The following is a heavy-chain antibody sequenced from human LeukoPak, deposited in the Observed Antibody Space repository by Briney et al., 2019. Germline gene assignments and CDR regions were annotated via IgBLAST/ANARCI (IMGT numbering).Heavy chain of an antibody. CDR3: AREATIVVAAA. J-gene: IGHJ4*02. CDR2: INPSSGST. Sequence: ASVKVSCKAAGYTFTGYYMHWVRQAPGQGLEWMGGINPSSGSTNYAQKIYGRGTMTRDTSISTAYMELSRLRPHDTAVYYCAREATIVVAAAWGQGTLVTVSS. CDR1: GYTFTGYY. V-gene: IGHV1-2*02. D-gene: IGHD3-22*01.